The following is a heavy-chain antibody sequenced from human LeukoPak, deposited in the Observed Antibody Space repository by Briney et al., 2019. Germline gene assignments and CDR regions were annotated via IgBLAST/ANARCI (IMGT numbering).Heavy chain of an antibody. CDR2: IYYSGST. D-gene: IGHD6-19*01. J-gene: IGHJ3*02. CDR3: ARGCGSSGWYLGAFDI. Sequence: SETLSLTCTVSGGSISSYYWGWIRQPPGKGLEYIGYIYYSGSTNYNPSLKSRVTISVDTSKNQFSLKLSSVTAADTAVYYCARGCGSSGWYLGAFDIWGQGTMVTVSS. V-gene: IGHV4-59*01. CDR1: GGSISSYY.